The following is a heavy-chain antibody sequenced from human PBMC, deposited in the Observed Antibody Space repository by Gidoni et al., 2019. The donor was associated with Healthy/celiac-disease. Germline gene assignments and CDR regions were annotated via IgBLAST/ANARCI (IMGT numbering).Heavy chain of an antibody. V-gene: IGHV3-9*01. CDR3: AKGNTAMVRSWFDP. CDR2: ISWNSGSI. D-gene: IGHD5-18*01. CDR1: GFTFDDYA. Sequence: EVQLVESGGGLVQPGRSLRLSWAASGFTFDDYAMHWVRQAPGKGLVWVSGISWNSGSIGYADSLEGRFTISRDNAKNSLYLQMNSLRAEDTALYYCAKGNTAMVRSWFDPWGQGTLVTVSS. J-gene: IGHJ5*02.